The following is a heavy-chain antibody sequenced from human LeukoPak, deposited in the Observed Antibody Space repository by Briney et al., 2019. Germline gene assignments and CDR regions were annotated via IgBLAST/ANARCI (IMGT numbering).Heavy chain of an antibody. J-gene: IGHJ4*02. CDR1: GGSISSYY. Sequence: SETLSLTCTVSGGSISSYYWSWIRQPPGKGLEWIAYMSYSGSTNYNPSLKSRVTISIDTSKNHFSLKLSSVTAADTAVYHCARARTGDYFDYWGQGTLVTVSS. CDR2: MSYSGST. V-gene: IGHV4-59*01. D-gene: IGHD1-14*01. CDR3: ARARTGDYFDY.